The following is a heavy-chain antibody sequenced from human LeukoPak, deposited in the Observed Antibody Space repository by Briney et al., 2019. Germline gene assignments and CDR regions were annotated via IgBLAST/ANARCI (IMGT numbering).Heavy chain of an antibody. Sequence: ASVKVSCKASGYTFTGYFLHWVRQAPGQGPEWMGWINPNSADTNYAQKFQDRVTMTRDTSISTAYMELGRLRSDDTAVYYCARLKGSRSYTNFDFWGQGTLVTVSS. CDR1: GYTFTGYF. CDR3: ARLKGSRSYTNFDF. D-gene: IGHD1-26*01. J-gene: IGHJ4*02. V-gene: IGHV1-2*02. CDR2: INPNSADT.